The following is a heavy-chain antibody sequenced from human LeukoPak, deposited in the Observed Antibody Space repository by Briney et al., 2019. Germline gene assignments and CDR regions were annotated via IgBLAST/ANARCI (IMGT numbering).Heavy chain of an antibody. CDR2: IYHSGGT. Sequence: SSETLSLTCAVSGGSISSSNWWSWVRQPPGKGLEWIGEIYHSGGTNYNPSLKSRVTMSVDKPKNQFSLKLSSVTAADTAVYYCASSRTFGGGWFWGQGTLVTVSS. V-gene: IGHV4-4*02. CDR1: GGSISSSNW. CDR3: ASSRTFGGGWF. J-gene: IGHJ4*02. D-gene: IGHD3-16*01.